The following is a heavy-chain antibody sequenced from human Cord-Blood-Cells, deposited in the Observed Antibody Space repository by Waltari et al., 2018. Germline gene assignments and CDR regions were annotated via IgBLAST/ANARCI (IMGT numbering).Heavy chain of an antibody. CDR3: ARGHGYSSSFDL. D-gene: IGHD6-6*01. J-gene: IGHJ2*01. CDR1: GFTFSSYG. Sequence: QVQLVESGGGVVQPGRSLRLSCAASGFTFSSYGMHWGRQAPGKGLEWVAVIWYDGSNKYYADSVKGRFTISRDNSKNTLYLQMNSLRAEDTAVYYCARGHGYSSSFDLWGRGTLVTVSS. V-gene: IGHV3-33*01. CDR2: IWYDGSNK.